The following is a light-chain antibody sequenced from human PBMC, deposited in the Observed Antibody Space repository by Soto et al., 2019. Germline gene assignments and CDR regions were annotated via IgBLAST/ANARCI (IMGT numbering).Light chain of an antibody. CDR1: QSVSSN. CDR2: GAS. J-gene: IGKJ1*01. Sequence: EIVMTQSPATLPVSPGERATLSCRASQSVSSNLAWYQQKPGQAPRLLIYGASTRATGIPARFSGSGSGTELTLTISSLQSEDFAVYYCQQYNNWPQTFGQGTKVDIK. V-gene: IGKV3-15*01. CDR3: QQYNNWPQT.